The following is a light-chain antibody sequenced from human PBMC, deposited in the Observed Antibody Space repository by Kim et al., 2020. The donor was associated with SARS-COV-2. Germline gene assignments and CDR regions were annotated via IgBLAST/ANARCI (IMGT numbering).Light chain of an antibody. CDR1: KLGDKY. CDR2: QDT. J-gene: IGLJ3*02. CDR3: QAWASDNVV. V-gene: IGLV3-1*01. Sequence: SVSPGQPATIACSGDKLGDKYVSWYQQKAGLSPVLVIFQDTKWASGITDRFTGSNSGNTATLTISGTQSMDEADYYCQAWASDNVVFGGGTQLTVL.